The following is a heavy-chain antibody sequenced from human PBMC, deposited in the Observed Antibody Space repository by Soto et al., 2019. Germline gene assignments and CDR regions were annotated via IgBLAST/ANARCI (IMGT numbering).Heavy chain of an antibody. CDR3: ARGYSSSWYIPRVDGMDV. J-gene: IGHJ6*02. CDR2: INPNSGGT. CDR1: GYTFTGYY. V-gene: IGHV1-2*04. D-gene: IGHD6-13*01. Sequence: ASVKVSFKASGYTFTGYYMHWVRHAPGQGLEWMGWINPNSGGTNYAQKFQGWVTMTRDTSISTAYMELSRLRSDDTAVYYCARGYSSSWYIPRVDGMDVWGQGTTVTVSS.